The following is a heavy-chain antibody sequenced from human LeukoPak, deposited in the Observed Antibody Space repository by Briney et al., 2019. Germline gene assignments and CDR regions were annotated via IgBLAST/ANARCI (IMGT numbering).Heavy chain of an antibody. CDR3: AKDKDPYGDAFGDY. V-gene: IGHV3-30*18. D-gene: IGHD4-17*01. Sequence: PGGSLRLSCAASGFTFSSYGMHWVRQAPGKGLEWVAVISYDGSNKYYADSVKGRFTISRDNSKNTLYLQMNSLRAEDTAVYYCAKDKDPYGDAFGDYWGQGTLVTVSS. CDR1: GFTFSSYG. J-gene: IGHJ4*02. CDR2: ISYDGSNK.